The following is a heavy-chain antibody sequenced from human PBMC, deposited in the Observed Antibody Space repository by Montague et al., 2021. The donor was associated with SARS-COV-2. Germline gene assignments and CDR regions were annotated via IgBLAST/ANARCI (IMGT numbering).Heavy chain of an antibody. CDR2: ISSFPDAQ. CDR3: ARGLNGRFDAFEI. V-gene: IGHV1-69*04. Sequence: SVKVSCKASGGTFKNFVVNWVRQAPGKGLEWMGRISSFPDAQNSAHKFQDRITIIADKSATTVYMELSSLGSDDTAVYYCARGLNGRFDAFEIWGQGTVVTVS. J-gene: IGHJ3*02. CDR1: GGTFKNFV. D-gene: IGHD1-1*01.